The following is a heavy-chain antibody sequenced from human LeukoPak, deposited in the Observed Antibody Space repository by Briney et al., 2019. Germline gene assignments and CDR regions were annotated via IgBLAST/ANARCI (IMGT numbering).Heavy chain of an antibody. CDR2: ISDSGSIT. CDR3: AKDARRTSGWYFFDY. CDR1: GFAFSNQA. J-gene: IGHJ4*02. D-gene: IGHD6-19*01. Sequence: GGSLRLSCAASGFAFSNQAMGWVRQAPGKGLEWVLVISDSGSITYYADSVKGRFTISRDNSKNTLFLQMNSLRAEDTAVYYCAKDARRTSGWYFFDYWGRGTLVTVSS. V-gene: IGHV3-23*01.